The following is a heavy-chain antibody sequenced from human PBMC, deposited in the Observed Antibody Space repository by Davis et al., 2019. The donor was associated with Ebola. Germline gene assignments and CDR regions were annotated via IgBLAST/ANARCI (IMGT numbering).Heavy chain of an antibody. CDR1: GYTFTSYG. Sequence: ASVKVSCKASGYTFTSYGISWVRQAPGQGLEWMGWINPNSGGTNYAQKFPGWVTMTRDTSISTTYMELSRLRSDDTAVDYCARTLGSSWYGMDVWGQGTTVTVSS. CDR2: INPNSGGT. V-gene: IGHV1-2*04. CDR3: ARTLGSSWYGMDV. D-gene: IGHD6-13*01. J-gene: IGHJ6*02.